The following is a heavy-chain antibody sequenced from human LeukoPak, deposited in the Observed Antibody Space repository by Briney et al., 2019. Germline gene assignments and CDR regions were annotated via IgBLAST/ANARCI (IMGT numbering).Heavy chain of an antibody. V-gene: IGHV3-21*01. CDR2: ISSGSSYI. J-gene: IGHJ3*02. Sequence: PGGSLRLSCAASGFTFSTYSLNWVRQATGKGLEWVSSISSGSSYINYLDPVRGRFTISRDNAKNSLYLQMNSLRVEDTAVYYCARQNSRLAFDIWGRGTMVTVSS. CDR3: ARQNSRLAFDI. CDR1: GFTFSTYS. D-gene: IGHD2/OR15-2a*01.